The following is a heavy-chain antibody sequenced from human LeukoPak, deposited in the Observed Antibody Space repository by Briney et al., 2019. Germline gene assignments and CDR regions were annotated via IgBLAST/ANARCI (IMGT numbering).Heavy chain of an antibody. CDR3: ARTIWFGELWYYYYYYMDV. J-gene: IGHJ6*03. CDR1: GYTFTSYY. D-gene: IGHD3-10*01. Sequence: ASVKVSCKASGYTFTSYYMHWVRQAPGQGLEWMGIINPSGGSTSYAQKFQGRVTITADESTSTAYMELSSLRSEDTAVYYCARTIWFGELWYYYYYYMDVWGKGTTVTISS. V-gene: IGHV1-46*01. CDR2: INPSGGST.